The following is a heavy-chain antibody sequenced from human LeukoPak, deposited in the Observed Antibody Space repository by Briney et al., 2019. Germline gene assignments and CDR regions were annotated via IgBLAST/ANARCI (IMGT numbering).Heavy chain of an antibody. J-gene: IGHJ4*02. Sequence: ASVKVSCKGSGYTFTGYYMHWVRQAPGQGLEWMGWINPNSGGKNYAQKFQGRVTMTRDTSISTAYMELTRLRSDDTAVYYCARRYGDYYFDYWGQGTLVTVSS. D-gene: IGHD4-17*01. CDR2: INPNSGGK. CDR1: GYTFTGYY. CDR3: ARRYGDYYFDY. V-gene: IGHV1-2*02.